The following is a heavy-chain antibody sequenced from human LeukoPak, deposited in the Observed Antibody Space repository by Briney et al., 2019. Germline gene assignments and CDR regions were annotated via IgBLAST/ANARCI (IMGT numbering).Heavy chain of an antibody. CDR2: IRSKAYGGTT. CDR3: ARDGTYDSSTYYYYYGMDV. CDR1: GFSFGDYA. J-gene: IGHJ6*02. Sequence: PGGSLRLSCTASGFSFGDYAMTWVRQAPGKGLDWIGFIRSKAYGGTTEFAASVKGRFTISRDDSKSIAYLQMNSLKSEDTAVYYCARDGTYDSSTYYYYYGMDVWGQGTTVTVSS. D-gene: IGHD3-22*01. V-gene: IGHV3-49*04.